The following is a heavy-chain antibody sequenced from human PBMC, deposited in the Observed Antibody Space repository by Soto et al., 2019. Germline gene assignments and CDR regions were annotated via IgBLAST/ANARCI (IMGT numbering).Heavy chain of an antibody. CDR1: GGSFSGYY. V-gene: IGHV4-34*01. J-gene: IGHJ4*02. Sequence: SETLSLTCAVYGGSFSGYYWSWIRQPPGKGLEWIGEINHSGSTNYNPSLKSRVTISVDTSKNQFSLKLSSVTAADTAVYYCGSKSVDYWGQGTLVTVSS. CDR3: GSKSVDY. CDR2: INHSGST.